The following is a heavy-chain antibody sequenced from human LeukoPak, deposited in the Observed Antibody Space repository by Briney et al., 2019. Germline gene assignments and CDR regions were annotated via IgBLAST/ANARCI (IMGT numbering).Heavy chain of an antibody. D-gene: IGHD3-10*01. CDR1: GGXISSYH. CDR3: ARRYGSGSYDKFDY. Sequence: PSETLSLTCTVSGGXISSYHWNWIRQPPGKGLEWIGYIFSTGSTNYNPSLKSRVTISLDTSKSQFSLRLTSVTAADTAVYYCARRYGSGSYDKFDYWGQGTLVTVSS. J-gene: IGHJ4*02. CDR2: IFSTGST. V-gene: IGHV4-59*08.